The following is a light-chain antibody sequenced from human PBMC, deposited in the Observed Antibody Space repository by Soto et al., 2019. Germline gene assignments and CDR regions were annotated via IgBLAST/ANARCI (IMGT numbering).Light chain of an antibody. CDR1: QSVSSN. CDR2: DAS. CDR3: QQRSNWPPIT. V-gene: IGKV3-11*01. J-gene: IGKJ5*01. Sequence: EIVLTQSPATLSASPGDSATLSCRASQSVSSNLAWYQQKPGQAPSLLIYDASNRATGIRARFSGSGSGTDFTLTISSLEPEDFAIYYCQQRSNWPPITFGQGTRLEIK.